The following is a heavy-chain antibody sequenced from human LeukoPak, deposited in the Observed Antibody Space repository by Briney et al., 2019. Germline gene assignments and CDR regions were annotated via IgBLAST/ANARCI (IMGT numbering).Heavy chain of an antibody. J-gene: IGHJ4*02. V-gene: IGHV3-7*01. CDR1: GFSFSSSL. Sequence: GGSLRLSCAASGFSFSSSLMTWVRQAPGKGLEWVANITEDGSVKNYVDSVKGRFTISRDNAKNSLYLQMNSLRVEDTAMYYCARDRGFTSFDYWGQGTLVTVSS. CDR2: ITEDGSVK. D-gene: IGHD5-12*01. CDR3: ARDRGFTSFDY.